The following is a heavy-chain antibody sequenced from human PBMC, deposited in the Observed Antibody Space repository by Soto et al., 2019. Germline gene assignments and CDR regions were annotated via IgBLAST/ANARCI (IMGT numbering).Heavy chain of an antibody. CDR2: IYYSGST. V-gene: IGHV4-59*01. CDR3: ARVLVDTAMVTALYYYYYMDV. D-gene: IGHD5-18*01. J-gene: IGHJ6*03. Sequence: QVQLQESGPGLVKPSETLSLTCTVSGGSISSYYWSWIRQPPGKGLEWIGYIYYSGSTNYNPSLKSRVTISVDTSKNQFSLKLSSVTAADTAVYYCARVLVDTAMVTALYYYYYMDVWGKGTTVTVSS. CDR1: GGSISSYY.